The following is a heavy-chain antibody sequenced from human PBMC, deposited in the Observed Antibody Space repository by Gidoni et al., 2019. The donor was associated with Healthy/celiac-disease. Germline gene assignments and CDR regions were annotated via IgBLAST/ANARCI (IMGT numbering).Heavy chain of an antibody. Sequence: QLQLVQSGAEGKKPGSSVKVSCKASGGTFSSYTISWVRQAPGQGLECMGRIIPFLGIANYAQKFQGRVTITADKATSTDYMELSSLRSEDTAVYYCASRHPRPDYGGNSYYYGMDVWGQGTTVTVSS. D-gene: IGHD4-17*01. CDR3: ASRHPRPDYGGNSYYYGMDV. CDR2: IIPFLGIA. J-gene: IGHJ6*02. CDR1: GGTFSSYT. V-gene: IGHV1-69*02.